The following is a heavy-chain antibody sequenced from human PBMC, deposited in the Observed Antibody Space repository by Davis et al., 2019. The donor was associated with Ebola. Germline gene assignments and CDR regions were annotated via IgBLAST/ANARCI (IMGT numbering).Heavy chain of an antibody. CDR3: ARDNDIVVGGYYYYGMDV. CDR1: GFTFSSYE. V-gene: IGHV3-48*03. Sequence: GESLKISCAASGFTFSSYEMNWVRQAPGKGLEWVSYISSSGSTIYYADSVKGRFTISRDNAKNSLYLQMNSLRAEDTAVYYCARDNDIVVGGYYYYGMDVWSQGTTVTVSS. CDR2: ISSSGSTI. J-gene: IGHJ6*02. D-gene: IGHD2-2*01.